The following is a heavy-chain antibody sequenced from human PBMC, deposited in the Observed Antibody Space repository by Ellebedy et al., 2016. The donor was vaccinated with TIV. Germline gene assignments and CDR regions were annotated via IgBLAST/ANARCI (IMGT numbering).Heavy chain of an antibody. J-gene: IGHJ6*02. Sequence: GGSLRLSXAASGFTFSSYWMHWVRQAPGKGLVWVSRINSDGSSTSYADSVKGRFTISRDNAKNTLYLQMNSLRAEDTAVYYCARDRVGYYGMDVWGQGTTVTVSS. V-gene: IGHV3-74*01. CDR2: INSDGSST. D-gene: IGHD1-26*01. CDR1: GFTFSSYW. CDR3: ARDRVGYYGMDV.